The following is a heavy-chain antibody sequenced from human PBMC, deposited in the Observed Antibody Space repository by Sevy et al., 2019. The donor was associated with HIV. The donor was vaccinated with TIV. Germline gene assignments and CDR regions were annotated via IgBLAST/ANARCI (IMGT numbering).Heavy chain of an antibody. CDR3: ARDTRMYGDYLLAYFDY. D-gene: IGHD2-8*01. CDR1: GFTPSTYG. Sequence: GGSLRLSCAASGFTPSTYGMHWVRQAPGKGLEWVAVIGYDGSNKYYADSVKGRLTISRDNSRNTLSLQMDSLSAEDTDVYYCARDTRMYGDYLLAYFDYWGQGTLVTVSS. V-gene: IGHV3-33*01. CDR2: IGYDGSNK. J-gene: IGHJ4*02.